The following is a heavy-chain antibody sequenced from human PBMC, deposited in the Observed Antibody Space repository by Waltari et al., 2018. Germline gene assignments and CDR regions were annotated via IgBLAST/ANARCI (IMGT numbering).Heavy chain of an antibody. CDR3: ARGYCSGDSCSVYFDY. Sequence: QVQLQQWGAGLLKPSETLSLTCAVSGGSFSGYYWSCISQPPGQGLEWIGEIKHSGSTNYNPSLKSRVTISVDTSKNQFSLKVNSVTAADTAVYYCARGYCSGDSCSVYFDYWGQGTLVTVSS. V-gene: IGHV4-34*02. CDR2: IKHSGST. CDR1: GGSFSGYY. D-gene: IGHD2-15*01. J-gene: IGHJ4*02.